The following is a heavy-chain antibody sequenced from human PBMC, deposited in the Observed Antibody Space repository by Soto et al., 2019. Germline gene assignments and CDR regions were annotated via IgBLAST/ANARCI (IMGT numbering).Heavy chain of an antibody. J-gene: IGHJ4*02. CDR3: AEALGDSLGIVY. V-gene: IGHV3-23*01. Sequence: GGSLRLSCAASGFTFSSYAMSWVRQAPGKGLEWVSAISGCGSSTYYADSVKGRFTISRDNSKNTLYLQMNSLRAEDTAAYYCAEALGDSLGIVYWGQGTLVTVSS. CDR1: GFTFSSYA. CDR2: ISGCGSST. D-gene: IGHD3-16*01.